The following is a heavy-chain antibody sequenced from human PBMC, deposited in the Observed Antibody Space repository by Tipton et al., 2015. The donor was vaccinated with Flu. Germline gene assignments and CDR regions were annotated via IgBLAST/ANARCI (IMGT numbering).Heavy chain of an antibody. D-gene: IGHD3-22*01. CDR2: THTNGNT. CDR1: GGSINRYY. CDR3: ASGNFYDSSGYFAF. J-gene: IGHJ4*02. V-gene: IGHV4-4*07. Sequence: LSLTCNVSGGSINRYYWSWIRQSVGKGPEWIGRTHTNGNTNYNSSFGSRLTMSVDTSKSQFSMTLTSVTVADTAVYYCASGNFYDSSGYFAFWGQGILVTVSS.